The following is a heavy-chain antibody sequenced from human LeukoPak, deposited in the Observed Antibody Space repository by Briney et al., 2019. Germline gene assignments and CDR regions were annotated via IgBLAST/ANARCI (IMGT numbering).Heavy chain of an antibody. CDR1: GFTFSSYG. CDR3: ARYGYTSAIDS. CDR2: ISYDGSNK. V-gene: IGHV3-30*03. J-gene: IGHJ4*02. Sequence: QTGGSLRLSCAASGFTFSSYGMHWVRQAPGKGLEWVAVISYDGSNKYYADSVKGRFTISRDNSKNTLYLQMNSLRVEDTAIYYCARYGYTSAIDSWGQGTLVTVSS. D-gene: IGHD5-18*01.